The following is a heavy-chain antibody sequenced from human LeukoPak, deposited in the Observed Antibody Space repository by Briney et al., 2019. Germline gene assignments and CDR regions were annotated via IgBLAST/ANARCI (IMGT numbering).Heavy chain of an antibody. D-gene: IGHD6-13*01. V-gene: IGHV3-11*01. CDR2: ISSAGSSI. Sequence: GGSRRLSCAASGFRLSNYNMNWVRQAPGKGLEWVSYISSAGSSIYYADSVKGRFTISRDNAKNSLYLQMNSLRAEDTAVYYCASGAAGAYYFDYWGQGTLVTVSS. CDR3: ASGAAGAYYFDY. J-gene: IGHJ4*02. CDR1: GFRLSNYN.